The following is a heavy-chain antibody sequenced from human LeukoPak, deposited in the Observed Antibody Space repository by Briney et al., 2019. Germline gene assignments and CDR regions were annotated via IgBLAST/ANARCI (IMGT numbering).Heavy chain of an antibody. CDR1: GFTFSSYA. CDR2: ISGSGGST. V-gene: IGHV3-23*01. D-gene: IGHD6-19*01. J-gene: IGHJ4*02. CDR3: AKAPIPYSSGWYGDY. Sequence: GGSLRLSCAASGFTFSSYAMSWVRQAPGKGLEWVSAISGSGGSTYYADSVKGRFTISGDNSKNTLYLQMNSLRAEDTAVYYCAKAPIPYSSGWYGDYWGQGTLVTVSS.